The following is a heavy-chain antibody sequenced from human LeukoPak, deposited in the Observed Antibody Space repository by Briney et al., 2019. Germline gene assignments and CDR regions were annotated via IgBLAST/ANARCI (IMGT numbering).Heavy chain of an antibody. D-gene: IGHD6-6*01. V-gene: IGHV4-4*07. Sequence: SETLSLTCTVSGGSISSYYWSWIRQPAGKGLEWIGRIYTSGSTNYNPSLKSRVTMSVDTSKNQFSLKLSSVTAADTAVYYCASHSPSIAARPFEDYSGQGTLVTVSS. CDR1: GGSISSYY. CDR2: IYTSGST. J-gene: IGHJ4*02. CDR3: ASHSPSIAARPFEDY.